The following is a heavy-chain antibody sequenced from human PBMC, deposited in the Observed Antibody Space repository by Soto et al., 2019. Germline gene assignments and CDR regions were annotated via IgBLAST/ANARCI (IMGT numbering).Heavy chain of an antibody. D-gene: IGHD5-12*01. J-gene: IGHJ5*02. CDR1: YDSISSRGHY. V-gene: IGHV4-31*03. Sequence: QVQLQESGPGLVKPSQTLSLTCTVSYDSISSRGHYWSWIRQHPGKGLEWIGYIYYSVSTYYNPSLKSRLTISADTSKNQFSLKLTSVTAADTALYYCARGRDGFVNWFDPWGQGTLVTVSS. CDR3: ARGRDGFVNWFDP. CDR2: IYYSVST.